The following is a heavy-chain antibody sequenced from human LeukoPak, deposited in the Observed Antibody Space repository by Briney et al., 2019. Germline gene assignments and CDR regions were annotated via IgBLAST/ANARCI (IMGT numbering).Heavy chain of an antibody. CDR2: VYYTGSI. V-gene: IGHV4-39*01. D-gene: IGHD2-21*01. CDR1: GGSISASSHY. Sequence: SETLSLTCSVSGGSISASSHYWAWVRQLPGKGLEWIGSVYYTGSIRYNTSLKSRVTISVDMSKNDLFLTLNSVTAADTAFYYCARRDYRAWIDPWGQGILVTVSP. J-gene: IGHJ5*02. CDR3: ARRDYRAWIDP.